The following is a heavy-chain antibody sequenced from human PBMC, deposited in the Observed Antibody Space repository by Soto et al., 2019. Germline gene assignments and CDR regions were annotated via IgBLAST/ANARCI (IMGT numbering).Heavy chain of an antibody. CDR1: GYIFNGYG. Sequence: QIQLVQSGGEVKKPGASVNLSCKASGYIFNGYGISWVRQAPGQGLEWMGWISPYNGHTEYSQSLQGRLTVTADTSRTKVYMELRGWGSEGTAVYYGARGGGGYHTGRGFAGAMDVWGQGTTVTVSS. J-gene: IGHJ6*02. CDR2: ISPYNGHT. D-gene: IGHD3-3*01. V-gene: IGHV1-18*04. CDR3: ARGGGGYHTGRGFAGAMDV.